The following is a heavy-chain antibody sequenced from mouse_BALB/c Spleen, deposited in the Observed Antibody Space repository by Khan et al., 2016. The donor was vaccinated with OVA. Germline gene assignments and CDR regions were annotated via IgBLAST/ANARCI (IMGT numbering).Heavy chain of an antibody. CDR2: IFPGNDDA. Sequence: HAQLPHSVAELLIPLSSVKISCKASGYTFSSSWMNWVKQRPGQGLEWIGQIFPGNDDADYNGKFTGKATLTADKSSRTAYMQLTSLTSDDSAVYFCARYFGSRFAYWGQGTLVTVSA. CDR1: GYTFSSSW. D-gene: IGHD1-1*01. CDR3: ARYFGSRFAY. V-gene: IGHV1-80*01. J-gene: IGHJ3*01.